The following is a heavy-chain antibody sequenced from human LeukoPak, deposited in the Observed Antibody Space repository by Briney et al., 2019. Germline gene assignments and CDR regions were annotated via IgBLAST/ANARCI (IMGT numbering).Heavy chain of an antibody. D-gene: IGHD5-12*01. CDR2: ISYDGSNT. CDR1: GFTFSSYG. J-gene: IGHJ4*02. V-gene: IGHV3-30*18. Sequence: PGGSLRLSCAASGFTFSSYGMHWVRQAPGKGLEWVAFISYDGSNTYYADSVKGRFTISRDNSKNTLYLQMNSLRTEDTAVYYCAKSWLRLGGDYWGQGTLVTVSS. CDR3: AKSWLRLGGDY.